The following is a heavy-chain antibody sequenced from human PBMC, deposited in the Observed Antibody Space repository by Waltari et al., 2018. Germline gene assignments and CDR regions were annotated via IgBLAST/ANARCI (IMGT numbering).Heavy chain of an antibody. CDR2: LWYDGSIK. D-gene: IGHD2-2*01. J-gene: IGHJ6*02. Sequence: QVLLVESGGGVVQPGRSLRLSCTASGFTFSSYGMHWVRPAPGKGLEWVAVLWYDGSIKYYSDSGKGRFTSSRDNSNNTLYLQLNSLRAEDTALYYCARDKVGSCSSTSCLIYGMDVWGQGTTVTVSS. V-gene: IGHV3-33*01. CDR3: ARDKVGSCSSTSCLIYGMDV. CDR1: GFTFSSYG.